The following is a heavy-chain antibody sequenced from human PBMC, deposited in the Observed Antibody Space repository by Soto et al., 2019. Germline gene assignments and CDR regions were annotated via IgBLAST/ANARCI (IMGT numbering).Heavy chain of an antibody. CDR1: GYRFNRYL. J-gene: IGHJ4*02. V-gene: IGHV1-3*01. CDR3: ARNRGTYSLDY. Sequence: QVHLLQSGAEVKKPGASVNISCKASGYRFNRYLMFWLRQAPGQRPEWVGWINVDYGNTKYSQNLQGRVTISSDTSAATVYMELSGLTTEDTAVYYCARNRGTYSLDYWGQGTLVTVSS. D-gene: IGHD2-15*01. CDR2: INVDYGNT.